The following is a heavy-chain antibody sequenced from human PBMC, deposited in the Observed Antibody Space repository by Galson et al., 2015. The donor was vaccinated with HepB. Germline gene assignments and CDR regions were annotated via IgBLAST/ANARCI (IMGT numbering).Heavy chain of an antibody. V-gene: IGHV4-39*01. D-gene: IGHD6-13*01. Sequence: ETLSLTCTVSGGSISSSSYYWGWIRQPPGKGLEWIGSIYYSGSTYYNPSLKSRVTISVDTSKNQFSLKLSSVTAADTAVYYCARHPRDWYSSSWWYFDLWGRGTLVTVSS. CDR3: ARHPRDWYSSSWWYFDL. CDR2: IYYSGST. CDR1: GGSISSSSYY. J-gene: IGHJ2*01.